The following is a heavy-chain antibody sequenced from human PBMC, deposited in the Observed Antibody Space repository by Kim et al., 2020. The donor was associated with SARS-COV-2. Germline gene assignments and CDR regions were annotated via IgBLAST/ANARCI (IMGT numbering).Heavy chain of an antibody. D-gene: IGHD2-15*01. CDR3: ARAPEAVDAFDI. Sequence: TYNPPLKGRVTISVDTSKNQFSLKLSAVTAADTAVYYCARAPEAVDAFDIWGQGTMVTVSS. V-gene: IGHV4-34*01. J-gene: IGHJ3*02.